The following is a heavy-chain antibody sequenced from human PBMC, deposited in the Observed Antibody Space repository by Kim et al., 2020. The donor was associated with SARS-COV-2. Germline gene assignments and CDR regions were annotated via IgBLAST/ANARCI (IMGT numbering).Heavy chain of an antibody. CDR3: ARHSYDVLTGDENYLDY. CDR2: IYSGGST. J-gene: IGHJ4*02. CDR1: GFTVSSNY. Sequence: GGSLRLSCAASGFTVSSNYMSWVRQAPGKGLEWVSVIYSGGSTYYADSVEGRFTISRHNSKNTLYLHMYSLRAEDTAEYYCARHSYDVLTGDENYLDYWGQGTLVTVSS. D-gene: IGHD3-9*01. V-gene: IGHV3-53*04.